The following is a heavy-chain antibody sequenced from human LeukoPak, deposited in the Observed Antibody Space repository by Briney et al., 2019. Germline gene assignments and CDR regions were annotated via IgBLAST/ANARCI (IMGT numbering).Heavy chain of an antibody. D-gene: IGHD6-13*01. CDR3: ARGTAAGAYFDP. CDR1: GGTFGSYA. V-gene: IGHV1-69*06. CDR2: IVPVFGTT. Sequence: SVKVSCKASGGTFGSYAISWVRQAPGQGLEWMGGIVPVFGTTNYAQKFKGRVTITADKSTSTAYMELSSLRSEDTAVYYCARGTAAGAYFDPWGQGTLVTVSS. J-gene: IGHJ4*02.